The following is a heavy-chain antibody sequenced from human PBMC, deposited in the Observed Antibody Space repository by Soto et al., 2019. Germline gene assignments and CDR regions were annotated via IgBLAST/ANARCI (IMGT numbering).Heavy chain of an antibody. CDR3: ARDRAERWPETDVDY. D-gene: IGHD3-10*01. CDR2: ISAYNGNT. V-gene: IGHV1-18*01. Sequence: QVQLVQSGAEVKKPGASVKVSCKASGYTFTSYGISWVRQAPGQGLEWMGWISAYNGNTNYAQKLQGRVTMTTDTSTSTAYMERRSLRSDDTAVYYCARDRAERWPETDVDYWGQGTLVTVSS. J-gene: IGHJ4*02. CDR1: GYTFTSYG.